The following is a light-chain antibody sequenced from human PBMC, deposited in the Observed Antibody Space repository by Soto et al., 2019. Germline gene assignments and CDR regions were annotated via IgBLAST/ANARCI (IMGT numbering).Light chain of an antibody. CDR3: QQSYTTPWT. CDR2: AAS. CDR1: QNINNY. V-gene: IGKV1-39*01. J-gene: IGKJ1*01. Sequence: DIHLTQSPSSLSASVGDRVTITCRASQNINNYLIWFQHKPGKAPKHLIYAASILQSGVPSRFSGTGSGTDFTLTISSLQPEDFATYSCQQSYTTPWTFGQGTKVEI.